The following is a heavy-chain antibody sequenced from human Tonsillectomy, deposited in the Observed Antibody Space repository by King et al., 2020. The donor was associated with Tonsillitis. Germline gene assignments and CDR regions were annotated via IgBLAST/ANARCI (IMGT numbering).Heavy chain of an antibody. J-gene: IGHJ4*02. CDR2: IYYSGST. V-gene: IGHV4-59*01. CDR1: GGSISSYY. Sequence: QLQESGPGLVKPSETLSLTCTVSGGSISSYYWSWIRQPPGKGLEWIGYIYYSGSTNYNPSLKSRVTISVDTSKNQFSLKLSSVTAADTAVYYCARDPGSGADYWGQGTLVTVSS. CDR3: ARDPGSGADY. D-gene: IGHD3-10*01.